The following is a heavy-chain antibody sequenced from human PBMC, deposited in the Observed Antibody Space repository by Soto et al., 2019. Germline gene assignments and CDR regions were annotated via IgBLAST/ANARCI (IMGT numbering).Heavy chain of an antibody. CDR3: ANRVATRNYYYYGMDV. CDR1: RFTFSSYA. D-gene: IGHD5-12*01. CDR2: ISGSGGSA. Sequence: GGSLRLSCAASRFTFSSYAMSWVRQAPGKGLEWVSAISGSGGSAYYADSVKGRFAISRDNSKNTLYLQMNSLRAEDTAVYYCANRVATRNYYYYGMDVWGQGTTVTVSS. J-gene: IGHJ6*02. V-gene: IGHV3-23*01.